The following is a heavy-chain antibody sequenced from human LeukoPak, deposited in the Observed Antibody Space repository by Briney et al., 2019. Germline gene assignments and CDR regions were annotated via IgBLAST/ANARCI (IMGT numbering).Heavy chain of an antibody. CDR3: AKAPVTTCRGAFCYPFDY. V-gene: IGHV3-23*01. D-gene: IGHD2-15*01. CDR1: GFTFSTFG. Sequence: GGTLRLSCETSGFTFSTFGMSWVRQAPGKGLMWVSTISRIQADKYDADSVRGRFTISRDNSLNTLYLQMSNLRPEDTAIYYCAKAPVTTCRGAFCYPFDYWGLGTLVTVSS. J-gene: IGHJ4*02. CDR2: ISRIQADK.